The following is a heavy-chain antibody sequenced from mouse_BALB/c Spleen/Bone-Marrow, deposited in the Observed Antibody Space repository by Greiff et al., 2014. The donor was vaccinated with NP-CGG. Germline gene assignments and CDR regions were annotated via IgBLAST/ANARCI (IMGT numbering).Heavy chain of an antibody. V-gene: IGHV1-82*01. CDR1: GYVFSSSW. Sequence: VQLQQSGPELVKPGASVKISCRASGYVFSSSWMNWVKQRPGQGLEWIGRIYPGDGNTNSNGKFKGKATLTADTSSSTAYMQISSLTSVDSAVYFCARRRTFITSVVDYFDVWGAGTTVTVSS. D-gene: IGHD1-1*02. J-gene: IGHJ1*01. CDR2: IYPGDGNT. CDR3: ARRRTFITSVVDYFDV.